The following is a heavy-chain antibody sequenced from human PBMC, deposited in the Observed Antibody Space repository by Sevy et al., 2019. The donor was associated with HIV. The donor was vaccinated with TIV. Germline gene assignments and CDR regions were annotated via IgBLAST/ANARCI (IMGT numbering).Heavy chain of an antibody. CDR1: GFTFDDYA. D-gene: IGHD5-12*01. Sequence: GGSLRLSCTTSGFTFDDYAMNWFRQPPGKGLEWVAFITRNSYEAYGGTTDYGASVKGRFIISRDDSKSIAYLQMNSLKTEDTAVYYCTRGLATADTPEYYFDYWGQGILVTVSS. J-gene: IGHJ4*02. CDR3: TRGLATADTPEYYFDY. CDR2: ITRNSYEAYGGTT. V-gene: IGHV3-49*03.